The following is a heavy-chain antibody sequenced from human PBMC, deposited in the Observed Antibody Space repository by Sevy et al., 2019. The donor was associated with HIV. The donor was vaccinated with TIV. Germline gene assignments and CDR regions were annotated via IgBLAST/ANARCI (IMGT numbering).Heavy chain of an antibody. CDR1: GFTVSSNY. Sequence: GGSLRLSCAASGFTVSSNYMSWVRQAPGKGLEWVSVIYSGGSTYYADSVKGRFTTSRDNSKNTLYLQMNSLRAEDTAVYYCARVGYSYGYDYWGQGTLVTVSS. CDR2: IYSGGST. D-gene: IGHD5-18*01. V-gene: IGHV3-53*01. J-gene: IGHJ4*02. CDR3: ARVGYSYGYDY.